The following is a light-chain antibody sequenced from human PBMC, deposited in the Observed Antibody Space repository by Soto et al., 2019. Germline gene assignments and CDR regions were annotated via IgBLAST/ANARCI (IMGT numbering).Light chain of an antibody. CDR2: DAS. J-gene: IGKJ2*01. V-gene: IGKV1-5*01. Sequence: DIQMTQSPSTLSASVGERVTITCRASQSISSWLAWYQQKPGKAPEVLIYDASSLESGVPSRFSGRGSGTEFTLTISSLQPDDFATYYCQQYNSPYTFGQGTKLEIK. CDR3: QQYNSPYT. CDR1: QSISSW.